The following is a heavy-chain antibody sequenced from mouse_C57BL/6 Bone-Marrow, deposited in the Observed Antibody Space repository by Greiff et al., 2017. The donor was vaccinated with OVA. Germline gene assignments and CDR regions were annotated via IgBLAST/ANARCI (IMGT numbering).Heavy chain of an antibody. V-gene: IGHV5-6*02. CDR2: ISSGGSYT. Sequence: DVKLVESGGDLVKPGGSLKLSCAASGFTFSSYGMSWVRQTPDKRLEWVATISSGGSYTYYPDSVKGRFTISRDNAKNTLYLQMSSLKSEDTALYYCAIRGYYSNFRGYFDVWGTGTTVTVSS. J-gene: IGHJ1*03. D-gene: IGHD2-5*01. CDR1: GFTFSSYG. CDR3: AIRGYYSNFRGYFDV.